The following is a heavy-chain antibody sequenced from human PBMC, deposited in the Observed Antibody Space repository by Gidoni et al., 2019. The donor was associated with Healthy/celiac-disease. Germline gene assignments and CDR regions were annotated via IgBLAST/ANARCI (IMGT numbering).Heavy chain of an antibody. CDR2: IWYDGSNK. D-gene: IGHD1-26*01. CDR3: ARDAWELPREHYYYGMDV. CDR1: GFTFSSYG. V-gene: IGHV3-33*01. Sequence: QVQLVESGGGVVQPGRSLRLSCAPSGFTFSSYGMHWVRQAPGKGLEWVAVIWYDGSNKYYADSVKGRFTSSRDNSKNTLYLQMNSLRAEDTAVYYCARDAWELPREHYYYGMDVWGQGTTVTVSS. J-gene: IGHJ6*02.